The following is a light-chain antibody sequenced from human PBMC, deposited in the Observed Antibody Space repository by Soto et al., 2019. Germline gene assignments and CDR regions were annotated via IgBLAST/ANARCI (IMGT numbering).Light chain of an antibody. J-gene: IGKJ4*01. Sequence: DIQMTXSXXSXXAXVXDRVTITCRASQGISSWLAWYQQKPGKAPKLLIYAASSLQSGVPSRFSGSGSGTDFTLTISSLQPEDVATYYCQQDYNYPLTFGGGTKVDIK. V-gene: IGKV1-12*01. CDR3: QQDYNYPLT. CDR1: QGISSW. CDR2: AAS.